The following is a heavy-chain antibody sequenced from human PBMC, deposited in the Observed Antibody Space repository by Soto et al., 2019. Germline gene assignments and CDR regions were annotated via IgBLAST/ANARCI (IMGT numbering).Heavy chain of an antibody. J-gene: IGHJ6*02. CDR1: GDTFSSYA. CDR3: ARQGMATIDYGMDV. CDR2: IIPICGTA. D-gene: IGHD5-12*01. V-gene: IGHV1-69*01. Sequence: QVQLVQSGAERKKPGSSVKVSCKASGDTFSSYAISWVRQAPGQGLEWMGGIIPICGTANYAQKFQGRVTITAAESTSTAYMELSSLRSEDTAVYYCARQGMATIDYGMDVWGQGTTVTVSS.